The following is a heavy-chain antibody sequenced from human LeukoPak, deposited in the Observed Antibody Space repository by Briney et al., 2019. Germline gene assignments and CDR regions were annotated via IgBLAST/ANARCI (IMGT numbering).Heavy chain of an antibody. J-gene: IGHJ3*02. Sequence: TSETLSLTCTVSGYSISSGYYWGWIRQPPGKGLEWIGYISYSGSTNYNPSLKSRVTISLDTSRNQFSLKLNSVTAADTAVYYCAKSNGYGLIDIWGQGTMVTVSS. V-gene: IGHV4-38-2*02. CDR2: ISYSGST. CDR1: GYSISSGYY. CDR3: AKSNGYGLIDI. D-gene: IGHD3-22*01.